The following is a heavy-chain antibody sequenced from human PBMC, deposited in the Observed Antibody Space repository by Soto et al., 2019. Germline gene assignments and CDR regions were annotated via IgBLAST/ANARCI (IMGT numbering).Heavy chain of an antibody. V-gene: IGHV1-24*01. Sequence: ASVKVSCKVSGYTLTEISMHWVRQAPGKGLEWMGGFDPEDGETIYAQKFQGRVTMTEDTSTDTAYMELSSLRSEDTAVYYCETVPVLRLLEWSSFPGWFDPWGQGTLVTVSS. J-gene: IGHJ5*02. CDR3: ETVPVLRLLEWSSFPGWFDP. CDR1: GYTLTEIS. D-gene: IGHD3-3*01. CDR2: FDPEDGET.